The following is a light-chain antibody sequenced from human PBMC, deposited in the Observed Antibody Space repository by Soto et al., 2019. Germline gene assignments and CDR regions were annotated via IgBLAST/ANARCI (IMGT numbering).Light chain of an antibody. V-gene: IGKV3-11*01. Sequence: TVLTQSPATLSLSPGERATLSCKASQSIGNSLGWFQQKPGQAPRLLIDEAFNRATGIPARFTGSGSGSDVTLTISSREREEFGVYYCRQRYKWPLAFGGGTKGEIK. CDR3: RQRYKWPLA. CDR2: EAF. CDR1: QSIGNS. J-gene: IGKJ4*01.